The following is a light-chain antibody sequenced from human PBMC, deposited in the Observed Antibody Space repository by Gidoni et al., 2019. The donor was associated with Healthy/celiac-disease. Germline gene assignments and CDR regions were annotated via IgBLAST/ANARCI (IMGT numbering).Light chain of an antibody. CDR1: QSVSSSY. CDR2: GAS. Sequence: GERATLSCRASQSVSSSYLAWYQQKPGQAPRLLIYGASSRATGIPDRFSGSGSGTDFTLTISRLEPEDFAVSYCQQYGSSPPYSFGQGTKLEIK. V-gene: IGKV3-20*01. J-gene: IGKJ2*03. CDR3: QQYGSSPPYS.